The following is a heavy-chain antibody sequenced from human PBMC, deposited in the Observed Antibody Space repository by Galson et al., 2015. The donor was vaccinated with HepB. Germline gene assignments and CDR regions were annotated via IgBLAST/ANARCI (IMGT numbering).Heavy chain of an antibody. CDR2: ISGSGGST. CDR1: GFTFSSYA. J-gene: IGHJ4*02. D-gene: IGHD3-22*01. Sequence: SLRLSCAASGFTFSSYAMSWVRQAPGKGLEWVSAISGSGGSTYYADSVKGRFTISRDNSKNALYLQMNSLRAEDTAVYYCAKEVHGDYYDSSGYYYWGQGTLVTVSS. V-gene: IGHV3-23*01. CDR3: AKEVHGDYYDSSGYYY.